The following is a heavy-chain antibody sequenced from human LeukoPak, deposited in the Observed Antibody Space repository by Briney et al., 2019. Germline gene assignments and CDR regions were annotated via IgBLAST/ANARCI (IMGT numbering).Heavy chain of an antibody. J-gene: IGHJ5*02. Sequence: ASVKVSCKASGYTFTGYYIHWVRQAPGQGLEWMGWINPRSGGTKYTHKFQDRVTLTRDTSISTAYMELSGLRSDDTAVYYCAKDINIAISGSADQFDPWGQGTLVTVSS. CDR3: AKDINIAISGSADQFDP. V-gene: IGHV1-2*02. D-gene: IGHD6-13*01. CDR2: INPRSGGT. CDR1: GYTFTGYY.